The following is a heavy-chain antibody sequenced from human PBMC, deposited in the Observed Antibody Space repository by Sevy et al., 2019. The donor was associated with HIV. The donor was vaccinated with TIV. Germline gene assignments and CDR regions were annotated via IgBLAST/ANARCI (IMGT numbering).Heavy chain of an antibody. Sequence: ASVKVSCKASGGTVSNYALSWARQAPGQGLEWMGGTIPIFGTTNFAQTFQGRVTITADEFTSTAYMELSSLRSADTAVYYCARTPILVIPGATDLYFDNWGQGTLVTVSS. CDR3: ARTPILVIPGATDLYFDN. CDR2: TIPIFGTT. CDR1: GGTVSNYA. D-gene: IGHD2-2*01. J-gene: IGHJ4*02. V-gene: IGHV1-69*13.